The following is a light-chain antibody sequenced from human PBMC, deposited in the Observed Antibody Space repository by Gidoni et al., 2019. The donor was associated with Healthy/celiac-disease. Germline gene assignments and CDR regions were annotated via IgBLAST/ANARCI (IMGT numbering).Light chain of an antibody. V-gene: IGKV1-39*01. Sequence: DIQMTHSPSSLSASVGDRVTITCRASQSISSYLNWYQQKPGKAPTLLIYAASSLQSGVPSRFSGSGAGTDFTLTISRLQPEDFETYYCQQSYSTPITFGPGTKVDIK. J-gene: IGKJ3*01. CDR3: QQSYSTPIT. CDR2: AAS. CDR1: QSISSY.